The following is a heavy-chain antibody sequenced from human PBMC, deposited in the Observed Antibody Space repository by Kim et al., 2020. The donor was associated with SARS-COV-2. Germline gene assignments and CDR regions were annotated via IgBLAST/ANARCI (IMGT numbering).Heavy chain of an antibody. J-gene: IGHJ4*01. V-gene: IGHV3-7*01. CDR2: IKEDGSQQ. D-gene: IGHD6-6*01. Sequence: GGSLRLSCATYGFTFTRYWMKWVRQAPGRGLESVANIKEDGSQQSYLDSVRGRFTISRDDAKSSVYLQMNSLRADDTAQYYCVTSSRSSSFEYWGQGALVTVS. CDR1: GFTFTRYW. CDR3: VTSSRSSSFEY.